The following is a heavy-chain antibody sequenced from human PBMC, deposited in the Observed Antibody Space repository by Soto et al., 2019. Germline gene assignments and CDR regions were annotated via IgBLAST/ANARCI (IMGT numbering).Heavy chain of an antibody. D-gene: IGHD2-15*01. CDR3: VRDHRWAFDI. CDR1: GFTFRDYA. V-gene: IGHV3-48*02. CDR2: ISVGGGSI. J-gene: IGHJ3*02. Sequence: PGGPLRLSCIDSGFTFRDYAFNWVRQAPGKGLEWVSYISVGGGSIFYADSVKGRFTISRDDARNSVYLQMNTLRHEDTAVYHCVRDHRWAFDIWGQGTVVTVSS.